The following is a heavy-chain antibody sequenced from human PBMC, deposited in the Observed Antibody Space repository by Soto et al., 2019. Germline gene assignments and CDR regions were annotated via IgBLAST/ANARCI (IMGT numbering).Heavy chain of an antibody. CDR2: ISSSSYI. Sequence: SLRLSCAASGFTFSSYSMNWVRQAPGKGLEWVSSISSSSYIYYADSVKGRFTISRDNAKNSLYLQMNSLRAEDTAVYYCARDQTAASPDYWGQGTLVTVSS. J-gene: IGHJ4*02. V-gene: IGHV3-21*01. CDR1: GFTFSSYS. CDR3: ARDQTAASPDY. D-gene: IGHD6-13*01.